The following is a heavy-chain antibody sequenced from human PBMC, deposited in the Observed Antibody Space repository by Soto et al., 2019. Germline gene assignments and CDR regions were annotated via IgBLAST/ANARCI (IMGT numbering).Heavy chain of an antibody. CDR1: GGTFSSYA. D-gene: IGHD4-17*01. CDR3: ASFRTPNYGDFPYFDS. V-gene: IGHV1-69*12. Sequence: QVQLVQSGAEVKKPGSSVKVSCKASGGTFSSYAISWVRQAPGQGLEWMGGIIPIFGTANYAQKFQGRVTITADEATSTAYMELSSLRSEDTAVYYGASFRTPNYGDFPYFDSWGQGTLVTVSS. J-gene: IGHJ4*02. CDR2: IIPIFGTA.